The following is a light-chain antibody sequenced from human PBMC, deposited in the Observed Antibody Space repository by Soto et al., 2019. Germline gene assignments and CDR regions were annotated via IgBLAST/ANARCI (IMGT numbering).Light chain of an antibody. V-gene: IGKV1-39*01. CDR3: QKSYSSPRT. CDR2: GAS. Sequence: DIQMTQSPSYLSASVGDRVTITCRASQSISSYLNWYHQRPGKAPKLLIYGASSLQSGVPSRFSGSGSGTDFTLTISSLQPEDFATYYCQKSYSSPRTFGLGTKVEMK. CDR1: QSISSY. J-gene: IGKJ1*01.